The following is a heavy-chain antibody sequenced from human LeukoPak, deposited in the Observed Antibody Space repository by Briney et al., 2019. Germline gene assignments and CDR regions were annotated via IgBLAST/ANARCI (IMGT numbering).Heavy chain of an antibody. D-gene: IGHD3-10*01. CDR1: GFTVSGKY. CDR2: IYSGDST. V-gene: IGHV3-66*02. J-gene: IGHJ6*03. CDR3: AATTLITMVREVITNGYMDV. Sequence: PGGSLGLSCAASGFTVSGKYMTWVRQAPGEGLEWVSVIYSGDSTLYAGSLEGRFTISRYNSTNTLYLQMNNLRAEDTAVYYCAATTLITMVREVITNGYMDVCGKGTTVTVSS.